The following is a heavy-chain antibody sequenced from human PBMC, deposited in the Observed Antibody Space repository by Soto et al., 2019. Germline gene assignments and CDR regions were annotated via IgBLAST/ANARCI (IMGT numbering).Heavy chain of an antibody. CDR1: GFTFSSYA. J-gene: IGHJ4*02. CDR2: ISGSGGST. CDR3: AKDNNRGYEQFDY. V-gene: IGHV3-23*01. D-gene: IGHD5-12*01. Sequence: GGSPRLSCAASGFTFSSYAMSWVRQAPGKGLEWVSAISGSGGSTYYADSVKGRFTISRDNSKNTLYLQMNSLRAEDTAVYYCAKDNNRGYEQFDYWGQGTLVTVSS.